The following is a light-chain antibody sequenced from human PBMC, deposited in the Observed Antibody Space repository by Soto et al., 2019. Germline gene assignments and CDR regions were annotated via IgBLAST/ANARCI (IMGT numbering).Light chain of an antibody. Sequence: IQMTQSPSSLCASLGDIVTITCQSSQNINNYLNWYQQKPGRAPKLLIYDASNLEAGVPSRFRGSGSGTDFTFTISRLQPEDIATYYCQQYENLPTFGQGTRLEI. CDR1: QNINNY. J-gene: IGKJ5*01. V-gene: IGKV1-33*01. CDR2: DAS. CDR3: QQYENLPT.